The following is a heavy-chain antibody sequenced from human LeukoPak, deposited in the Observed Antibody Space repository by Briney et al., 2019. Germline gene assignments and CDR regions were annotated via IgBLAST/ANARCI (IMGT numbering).Heavy chain of an antibody. J-gene: IGHJ4*02. CDR1: GYTFTDYF. CDR2: INPDSGGA. CDR3: AREGTGSRRRSFDY. D-gene: IGHD1-1*01. V-gene: IGHV1-2*02. Sequence: ASVKVSCKASGYTFTDYFMHWVRQAPGQGLEWMGWINPDSGGAKYAQKFQGRVSMTRDTSISTAYMELTSLRSDDTAVYYCAREGTGSRRRSFDYWGQGTLVTVSS.